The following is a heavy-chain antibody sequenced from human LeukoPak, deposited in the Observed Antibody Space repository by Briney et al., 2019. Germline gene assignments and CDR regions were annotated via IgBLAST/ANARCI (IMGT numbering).Heavy chain of an antibody. D-gene: IGHD2-15*01. CDR1: GVSISSGDYY. Sequence: SQTLSLTCTVSGVSISSGDYYWGWIRQPPGKGLEWIVHIYYSGSTYYNPSLKSPVTISVHTSQNQFSLKLSSVTAADTAVYYCARVVVASFGTDWFDPWGQGTLVTVSS. V-gene: IGHV4-30-4*01. CDR2: IYYSGST. CDR3: ARVVVASFGTDWFDP. J-gene: IGHJ5*02.